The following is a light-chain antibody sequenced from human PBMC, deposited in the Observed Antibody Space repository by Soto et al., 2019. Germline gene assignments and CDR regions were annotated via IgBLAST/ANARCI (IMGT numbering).Light chain of an antibody. CDR1: SSDVGGYNY. CDR2: EVS. CDR3: SSCTRCSNFV. J-gene: IGLJ1*01. Sequence: QSVLTQPASVSGSPGQSITISCTGTSSDVGGYNYVSWSQQHPGKAPQLMIYEVSNRPSGVSNRFSGSKSGNTASLTTSGLQAEDEADYYCSSCTRCSNFVFGNGTKLTV. V-gene: IGLV2-14*01.